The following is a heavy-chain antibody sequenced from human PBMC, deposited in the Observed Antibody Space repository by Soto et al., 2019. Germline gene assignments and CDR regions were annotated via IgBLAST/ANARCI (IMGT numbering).Heavy chain of an antibody. Sequence: QITVKESGPTLVKATQSLTLTCTFSGFSLSTSGGGVGWIRQPPGKVLEWLAVIYWDADKSYSPSLKSRLTINKDTTKKQVALTMTHMDPVDTATYFWAHTKVTHWLGPLFDFWGQGTLVTVSS. D-gene: IGHD6-19*01. CDR3: AHTKVTHWLGPLFDF. CDR1: GFSLSTSGGG. J-gene: IGHJ4*02. V-gene: IGHV2-5*02. CDR2: IYWDADK.